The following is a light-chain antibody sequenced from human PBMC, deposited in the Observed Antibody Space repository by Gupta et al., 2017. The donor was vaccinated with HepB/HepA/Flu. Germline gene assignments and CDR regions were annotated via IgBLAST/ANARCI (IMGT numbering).Light chain of an antibody. CDR2: DVT. Sequence: QSALTQPASVSGSPGQSITISCTGTSSDVGGYNYVSWYQQHPGKAPKLIMYDVTNRPSGVSNRFSGAKSGNTAALTISGLQAEDEADYYCNSYRDSRTPYVVFGGGTKLTVL. CDR1: SSDVGGYNY. V-gene: IGLV2-14*03. CDR3: NSYRDSRTPYVV. J-gene: IGLJ2*01.